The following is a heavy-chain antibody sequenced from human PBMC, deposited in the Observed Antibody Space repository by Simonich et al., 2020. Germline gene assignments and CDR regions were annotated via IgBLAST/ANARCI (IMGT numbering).Heavy chain of an antibody. V-gene: IGHV1-18*01. CDR1: GYTFTSYG. CDR2: ISAYNGKT. Sequence: QVQLVQSGAEVKKPGASVKVSCKASGYTFTSYGMSWVRQAPGKGLEGMGLISAYNGKTNYAQKLQGRVTMTTDTATSTAYMELRSRRSDDTAVYYCARASRGTWWYYYFDYWGQGTLVTVSS. CDR3: ARASRGTWWYYYFDY. J-gene: IGHJ4*02. D-gene: IGHD2-15*01.